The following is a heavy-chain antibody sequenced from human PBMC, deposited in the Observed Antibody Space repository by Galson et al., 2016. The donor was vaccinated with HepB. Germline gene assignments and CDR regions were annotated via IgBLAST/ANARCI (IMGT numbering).Heavy chain of an antibody. J-gene: IGHJ6*03. V-gene: IGHV3-33*03. CDR2: IWYDGNNK. Sequence: SLRLSCAAFGFTFSNFGMHWVRQAPGKGLEWVAVIWYDGNNKFYAESVKGRFSISRDNSKNTVYVQMNSLRDEDTAVYYCAKGSQTIMVGAGSMDVWGKGTTVTVSS. D-gene: IGHD1-26*01. CDR1: GFTFSNFG. CDR3: AKGSQTIMVGAGSMDV.